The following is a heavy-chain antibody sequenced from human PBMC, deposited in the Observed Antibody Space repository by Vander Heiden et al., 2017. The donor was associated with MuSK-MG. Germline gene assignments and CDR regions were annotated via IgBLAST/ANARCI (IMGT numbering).Heavy chain of an antibody. D-gene: IGHD3-16*01. CDR1: GVTLSSYA. Sequence: EVQLLESGGGLVQPGGYLRACCAAYGVTLSSYAMRGVRQAPGKGLEWVSGISGSGGGTYSADSVKGRFTISSDNSKNTLFLQMNSLRAEDTAVYYCAKSAMGPYYYGMDGWGQGTTVTGSS. V-gene: IGHV3-23*01. J-gene: IGHJ6*02. CDR3: AKSAMGPYYYGMDG. CDR2: ISGSGGGT.